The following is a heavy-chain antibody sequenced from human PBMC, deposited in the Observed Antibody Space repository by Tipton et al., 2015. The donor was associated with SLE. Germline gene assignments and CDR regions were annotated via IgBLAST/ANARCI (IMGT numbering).Heavy chain of an antibody. J-gene: IGHJ4*02. CDR3: AVDCSGGSRYSGLDY. CDR1: GFTVSSNY. Sequence: SLRLSCAASGFTVSSNYMSWVRQAPGKGLEWVSVIYSGGSTYYADSVKGRFTISRDNSKNTLYLQMNSLRAEDTAVYYCAVDCSGGSRYSGLDYWGQGTLVTVSS. V-gene: IGHV3-66*02. CDR2: IYSGGST. D-gene: IGHD2-15*01.